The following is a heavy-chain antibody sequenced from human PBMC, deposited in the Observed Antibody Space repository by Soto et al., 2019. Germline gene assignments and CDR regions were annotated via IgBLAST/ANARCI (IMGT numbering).Heavy chain of an antibody. CDR3: ATVNLPYGSAPQHYYYYMDV. D-gene: IGHD3-10*01. CDR2: LDPEDGET. Sequence: QVQLVQSGAEVKKPGASVKVSCKVSGYTLTELSMHWVRQAPGKGLEWMGGLDPEDGETIYAQKFQCRVTMTEDTSTDTAYMELSSLRSEDTAVYYCATVNLPYGSAPQHYYYYMDVWGKGTTVTVSS. V-gene: IGHV1-24*01. CDR1: GYTLTELS. J-gene: IGHJ6*03.